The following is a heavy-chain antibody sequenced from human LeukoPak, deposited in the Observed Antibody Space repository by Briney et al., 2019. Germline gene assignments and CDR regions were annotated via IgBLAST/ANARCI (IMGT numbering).Heavy chain of an antibody. Sequence: GASVKVSCKASGGTFSSYAISWVRQAPGQGLEWMGGIIPIFGTANYAQKFQGRVTITADESTSTAYMELSSLRSEDTAVYYCASASITMIVDDAFDIWGQGTMVTVSS. CDR2: IIPIFGTA. D-gene: IGHD3-22*01. J-gene: IGHJ3*02. CDR1: GGTFSSYA. V-gene: IGHV1-69*13. CDR3: ASASITMIVDDAFDI.